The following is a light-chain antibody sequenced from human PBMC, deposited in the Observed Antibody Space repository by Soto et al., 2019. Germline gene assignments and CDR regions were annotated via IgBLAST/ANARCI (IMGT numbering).Light chain of an antibody. V-gene: IGKV1-5*03. CDR1: QTISSW. J-gene: IGKJ1*01. CDR2: KAS. Sequence: DIQMTQSPSTLSGSVGDRVTITCRASQTISSWLAWYQQKPGKAPKLLIYKASTLKSGVPSRVSGSGSGTEFTLTMSRLQPDDFATYSCQHYNSYSEGFGQATKVELK. CDR3: QHYNSYSEG.